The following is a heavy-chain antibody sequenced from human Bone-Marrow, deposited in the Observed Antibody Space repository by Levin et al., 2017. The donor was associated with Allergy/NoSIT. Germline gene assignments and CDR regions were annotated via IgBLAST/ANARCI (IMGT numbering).Heavy chain of an antibody. CDR2: ITYNGNT. V-gene: IGHV4-39*01. CDR3: ARRNYPYYFDF. Sequence: MPSETLSLTCTVSGGSISSSPSFWGWIRQPPGKGLEWIAIITYNGNTYYDPSLKSRVTVSVDTSKNQFSLKLTSVTAADTAVYFCARRNYPYYFDFWGQGTQVTVSS. D-gene: IGHD4-11*01. CDR1: GGSISSSPSF. J-gene: IGHJ4*02.